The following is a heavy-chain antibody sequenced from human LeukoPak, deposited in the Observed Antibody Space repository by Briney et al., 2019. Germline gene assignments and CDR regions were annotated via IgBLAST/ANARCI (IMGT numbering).Heavy chain of an antibody. Sequence: PSETLSLTCTVSGGSISSYYWSWIRQTPGKGLGWIGSSYYSGSTYYNPSLKSRVTISVDTSKIYFLLKLTSVAAADTAVYYCARLSQQMVSDWGQGTLVIVSS. J-gene: IGHJ4*02. CDR1: GGSISSYY. CDR2: SYYSGST. CDR3: ARLSQQMVSD. V-gene: IGHV4-39*02. D-gene: IGHD6-13*01.